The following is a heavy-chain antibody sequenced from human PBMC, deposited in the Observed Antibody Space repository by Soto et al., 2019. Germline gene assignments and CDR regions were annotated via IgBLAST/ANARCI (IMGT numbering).Heavy chain of an antibody. J-gene: IGHJ6*02. V-gene: IGHV3-21*02. CDR1: GFSFSIYS. Sequence: EVQLVESGGGLVRPGGFQRISCAASGFSFSIYSMDWARQAPGKGLEWVSSINSRSVYIYYAESVKGRFTISRDNAKNSVYLQMDSLRVEDSAVYYCVRGDMYTTASYGMDVWGQGTTVTVSS. CDR2: INSRSVYI. CDR3: VRGDMYTTASYGMDV. D-gene: IGHD4-17*01.